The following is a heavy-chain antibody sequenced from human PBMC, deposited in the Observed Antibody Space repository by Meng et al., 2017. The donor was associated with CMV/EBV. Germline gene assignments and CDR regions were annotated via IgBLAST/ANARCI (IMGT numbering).Heavy chain of an antibody. J-gene: IGHJ5*02. CDR3: ARADRNFDFWSGYPRFDP. Sequence: YTFTRYEINWLRQGIGQGLEWMGRMDPNNGRTAYAPKFQGRVTMSRDTSITTAYMELSSLRSDDTAVYYCARADRNFDFWSGYPRFDPWGQGTLVTVSS. D-gene: IGHD3-3*01. CDR2: MDPNNGRT. V-gene: IGHV1-8*01. CDR1: YTFTRYE.